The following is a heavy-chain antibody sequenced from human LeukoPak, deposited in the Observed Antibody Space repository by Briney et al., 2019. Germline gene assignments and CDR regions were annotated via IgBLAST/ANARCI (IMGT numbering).Heavy chain of an antibody. Sequence: SETLSLTCTVTGGSINSQFWTWIRQPPGKGLEWIGYFYDSGSTNYNPSLKSRVSISRDTSKNQFSLKLTSVTAADTAVYCCARRNYPYYYFDYWGQGALVTVSS. V-gene: IGHV4-59*11. CDR3: ARRNYPYYYFDY. CDR2: FYDSGST. CDR1: GGSINSQF. D-gene: IGHD1-26*01. J-gene: IGHJ4*02.